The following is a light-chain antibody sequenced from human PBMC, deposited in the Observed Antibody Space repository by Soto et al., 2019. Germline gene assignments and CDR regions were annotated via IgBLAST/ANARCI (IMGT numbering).Light chain of an antibody. Sequence: QSALTQPASVSGSPGQSITISCTGTRSDVGGYNHVSWYQIHPGKAPKLIIYEVTSRPSGVSYRFSGSKSGTSASLTISGLQAEDEADYYCSSYASSSSYVFGGGTKVTV. J-gene: IGLJ1*01. CDR2: EVT. CDR3: SSYASSSSYV. CDR1: RSDVGGYNH. V-gene: IGLV2-14*01.